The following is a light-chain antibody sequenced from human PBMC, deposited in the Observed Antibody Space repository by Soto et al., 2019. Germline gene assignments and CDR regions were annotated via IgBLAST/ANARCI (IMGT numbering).Light chain of an antibody. CDR1: SSNIGAYFD. CDR3: QSYDTSLSGWV. CDR2: GNT. J-gene: IGLJ3*02. V-gene: IGLV1-40*01. Sequence: QSVLTQSPSVSGAPGQRVTISCTGSSSNIGAYFDVHWYQQLPGTAPKLLIYGNTNRPSGVPDRFSGSKSGTSASLAITGLQAEDDADYYCQSYDTSLSGWVFGGGTKVTVL.